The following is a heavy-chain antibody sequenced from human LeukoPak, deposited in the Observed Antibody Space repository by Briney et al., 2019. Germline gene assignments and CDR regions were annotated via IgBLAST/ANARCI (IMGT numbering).Heavy chain of an antibody. CDR1: GFTVSSNY. V-gene: IGHV3-7*01. Sequence: GGSLRLSCAASGFTVSSNYMSWVRQAPGKGLEWLANIKPDGSDKYYLDSVKGRFTVSRDSAKNSLYLQMNSLRAEDTAVYYCARHLDWAFDYWGQGTLVTVSS. D-gene: IGHD2-21*01. CDR2: IKPDGSDK. CDR3: ARHLDWAFDY. J-gene: IGHJ4*02.